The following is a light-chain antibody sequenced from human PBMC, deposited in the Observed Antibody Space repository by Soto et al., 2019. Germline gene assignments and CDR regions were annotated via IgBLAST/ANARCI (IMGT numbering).Light chain of an antibody. Sequence: QSVLTQPPSVSGAPGQRVTSPCNGSSSNIGAGYDVHWYQHLPGIAPKLLIHCNNNRPSGVPDRFAGSKSGTSAALAITGLQAEDEADYHCQSYDSSGSGVVCGGGTKLTVL. CDR2: CNN. CDR3: QSYDSSGSGVV. CDR1: SSNIGAGYD. J-gene: IGLJ2*01. V-gene: IGLV1-40*01.